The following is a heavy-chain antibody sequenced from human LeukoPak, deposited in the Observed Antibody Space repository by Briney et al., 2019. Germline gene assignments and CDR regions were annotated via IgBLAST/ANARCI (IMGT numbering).Heavy chain of an antibody. J-gene: IGHJ3*02. Sequence: HPGRSLRLSCAASGFTFSSYGMHWVRQAPGKGLEWVAVISYDGSNKYYADSVKGRFTISRENSKNTLYLQMNSLRAEDTAVYYCAKVGGSPTPGAFDIWGQGTMVTVSS. V-gene: IGHV3-30*18. D-gene: IGHD2-15*01. CDR2: ISYDGSNK. CDR3: AKVGGSPTPGAFDI. CDR1: GFTFSSYG.